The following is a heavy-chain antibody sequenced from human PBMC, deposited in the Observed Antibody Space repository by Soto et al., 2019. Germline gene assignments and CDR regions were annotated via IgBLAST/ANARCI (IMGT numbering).Heavy chain of an antibody. J-gene: IGHJ2*01. CDR2: ISSGSATI. V-gene: IGHV3-48*02. CDR3: ARDSASYSSSSGSYWYFDL. D-gene: IGHD6-6*01. CDR1: GFTFNSYS. Sequence: DVQLVESGGGLVQPGGSLRLSCAASGFTFNSYSMTWVRQAPGKGLEWVSYISSGSATIYYADSLKGLFTISRDNAKNSLYLQMISLRDEDTAVYYCARDSASYSSSSGSYWYFDLWGRGTLVTVSS.